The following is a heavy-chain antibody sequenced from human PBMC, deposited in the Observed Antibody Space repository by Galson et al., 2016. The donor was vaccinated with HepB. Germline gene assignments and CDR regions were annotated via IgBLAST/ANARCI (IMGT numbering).Heavy chain of an antibody. CDR2: TDGSGGST. D-gene: IGHD1-1*01. CDR3: AKDRYWNRDFDY. CDR1: GFTFSTYT. J-gene: IGHJ4*02. Sequence: SLRLSCAASGFTFSTYTMSWVRQAPGKGLEWVSGTDGSGGSTYYADSVKGRFTISRDNSKNTMYLQMNSLKVEDTAIYYCAKDRYWNRDFDYWGQGTLVTVSS. V-gene: IGHV3-23*01.